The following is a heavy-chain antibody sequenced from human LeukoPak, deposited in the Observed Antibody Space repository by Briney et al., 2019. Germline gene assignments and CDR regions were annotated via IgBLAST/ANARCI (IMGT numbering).Heavy chain of an antibody. CDR3: ARDSDPMENYYYYGMDV. CDR2: IYYSGST. V-gene: IGHV4-31*03. J-gene: IGHJ6*02. D-gene: IGHD2-8*01. Sequence: PSETLSLTCTVSGGSISSGGYYWSWIRQHPGKGLEWIGYIYYSGSTYYNPSLKSRVTISVDTSKNQFSLKLSSVTAADTAVYYCARDSDPMENYYYYGMDVWGQGTTVTVSS. CDR1: GGSISSGGYY.